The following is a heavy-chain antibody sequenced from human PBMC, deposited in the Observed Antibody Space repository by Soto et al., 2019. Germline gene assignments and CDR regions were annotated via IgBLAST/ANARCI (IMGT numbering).Heavy chain of an antibody. CDR2: INAGNGNT. D-gene: IGHD2-15*01. Sequence: GASVKVSCKASGYTFTSYAMHWVRQAPGQRLEWMGWINAGNGNTKYSQKFQGRVTITRDTSASTAYMELSSLRSEDTAVYYCATGPRRFCSGHSTIDYWGKGTLVTVSS. V-gene: IGHV1-3*01. CDR1: GYTFTSYA. J-gene: IGHJ4*02. CDR3: ATGPRRFCSGHSTIDY.